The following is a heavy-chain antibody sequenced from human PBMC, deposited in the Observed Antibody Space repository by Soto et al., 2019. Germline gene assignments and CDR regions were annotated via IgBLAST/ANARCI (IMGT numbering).Heavy chain of an antibody. J-gene: IGHJ6*03. CDR3: ARCSSQIGYYYYYMDV. V-gene: IGHV4-59*01. D-gene: IGHD3-22*01. Sequence: SETLSLTCTVSGGSISSYYWSWIRQPPGKGLEWIGYIYYSGSTNYNPSLKSRVTISVHTSKNQFSLKLSSVTAADTAVYYCARCSSQIGYYYYYMDVWGKGTTVTVSS. CDR1: GGSISSYY. CDR2: IYYSGST.